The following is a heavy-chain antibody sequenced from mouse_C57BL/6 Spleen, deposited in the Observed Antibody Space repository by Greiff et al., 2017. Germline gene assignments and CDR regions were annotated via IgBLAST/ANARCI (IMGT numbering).Heavy chain of an antibody. CDR3: ARSGTGLAY. Sequence: QVQLQQPGAELVKPGASVKLSCKASGYTFTSYWMQWVKQRPGQGLEWIGEIDPSDSYTNYNQKFKGKATLTVDTSSSTAYMQLSSLTSEDSAVYGCARSGTGLAYWGQGTLVTVSA. J-gene: IGHJ3*01. CDR2: IDPSDSYT. CDR1: GYTFTSYW. V-gene: IGHV1-50*01. D-gene: IGHD3-1*01.